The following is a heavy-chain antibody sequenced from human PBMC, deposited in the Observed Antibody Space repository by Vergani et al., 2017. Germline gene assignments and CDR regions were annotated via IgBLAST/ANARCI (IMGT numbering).Heavy chain of an antibody. J-gene: IGHJ5*02. Sequence: QVQLQESGPGLVKPSQTLSLPCIVSGGSINSGGYFWSWIRQHPGKGLEWVGYISYTGSTTYNPSLKSRVIVSVDTTKNQFSLKLTSVTAADTAIYYCARAPVAGNCFDPWGQGTLVTVSS. CDR2: ISYTGST. D-gene: IGHD6-19*01. CDR1: GGSINSGGYF. CDR3: ARAPVAGNCFDP. V-gene: IGHV4-31*02.